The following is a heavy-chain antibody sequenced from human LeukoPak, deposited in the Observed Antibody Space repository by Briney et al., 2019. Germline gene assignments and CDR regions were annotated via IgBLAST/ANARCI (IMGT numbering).Heavy chain of an antibody. CDR1: GYTFSNYY. D-gene: IGHD5-24*01. J-gene: IGHJ3*02. CDR3: ARVRDVYNYAYDT. V-gene: IGHV1-46*01. Sequence: GASVKVSCKASGYTFSNYYIHWVRQAPGQGLEWMGIIGGSTNYAQKFQGRVTMTRDTSTSTVYMELSSLRSEDTAVYYCARVRDVYNYAYDTWGQGTMVTVHS. CDR2: IGGST.